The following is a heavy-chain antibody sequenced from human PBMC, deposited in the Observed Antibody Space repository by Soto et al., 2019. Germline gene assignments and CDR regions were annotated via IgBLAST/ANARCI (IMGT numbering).Heavy chain of an antibody. CDR2: MYYSGTT. CDR3: ARAPSGSHFDY. Sequence: KPSETLSLTCNVSGGSIIGGGNYWSWIRQLPGKGLEWIGFMYYSGTTFYNPSLKSLVIISVDTSENSFFLKMISVTAADTAVYYCARAPSGSHFDYWGQGALVTVSS. CDR1: GGSIIGGGNY. V-gene: IGHV4-31*01. J-gene: IGHJ4*02.